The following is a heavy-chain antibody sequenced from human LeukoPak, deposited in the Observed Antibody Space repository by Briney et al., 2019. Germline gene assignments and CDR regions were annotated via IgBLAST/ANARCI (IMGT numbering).Heavy chain of an antibody. D-gene: IGHD2-21*01. V-gene: IGHV3-7*03. CDR1: GFTFSSYW. CDR3: ARAPREIAPADH. CDR2: IKQDGSEK. Sequence: GSLRVSCAASGFTFSSYWMTWVRQAPGKGLEWVANIKQDGSEKYYVDSVKGRFTISRDNAKNSLYLQMNSLRAEDTAVYYCARAPREIAPADHWGQGTLVTVSS. J-gene: IGHJ4*02.